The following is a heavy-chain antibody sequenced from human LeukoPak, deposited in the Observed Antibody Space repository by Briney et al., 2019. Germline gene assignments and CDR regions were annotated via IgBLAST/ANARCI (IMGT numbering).Heavy chain of an antibody. J-gene: IGHJ4*02. CDR1: GGSFSGYY. CDR2: INHSGST. D-gene: IGHD6-13*01. CDR3: ARRPIAAAGYFDY. V-gene: IGHV4-34*01. Sequence: SETLSLTCAVYGGSFSGYYGSWIRQPPGKGLEWIGEINHSGSTNYNPSLKSRVTISVDTSKNQFSLKLSSVTAADTAVYYCARRPIAAAGYFDYWGQGTLVTVSS.